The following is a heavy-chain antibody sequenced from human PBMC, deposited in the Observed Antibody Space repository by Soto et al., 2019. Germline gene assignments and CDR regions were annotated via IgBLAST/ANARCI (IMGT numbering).Heavy chain of an antibody. V-gene: IGHV4-34*01. Sequence: QVQLQQWGAGLLKPSETLSLTCAVYGGSSSDYYWSWIRQPPGEGLEWIGKINHSGSTNYNPSLMSRVTMQVDTSKNQFSLKLSSVTAADTAVYYCRVWVGTDALDTWGQGTMVTVSS. CDR1: GGSSSDYY. J-gene: IGHJ3*02. CDR2: INHSGST. CDR3: RVWVGTDALDT. D-gene: IGHD3-16*01.